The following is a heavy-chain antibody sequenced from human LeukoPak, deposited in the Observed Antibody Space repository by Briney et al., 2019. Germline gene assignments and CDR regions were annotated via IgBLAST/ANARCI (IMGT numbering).Heavy chain of an antibody. J-gene: IGHJ4*02. D-gene: IGHD3-22*01. CDR2: ISASGGST. Sequence: GGSLRLSCAASGFTFSSYAMSWVRQAPGKGLEWVSAISASGGSTYYADSVKGRFTISRDNSENTLYLQMNSLRAEDTAVYYCAKLSLADSSSDYWGQGTLVTVSS. V-gene: IGHV3-23*01. CDR1: GFTFSSYA. CDR3: AKLSLADSSSDY.